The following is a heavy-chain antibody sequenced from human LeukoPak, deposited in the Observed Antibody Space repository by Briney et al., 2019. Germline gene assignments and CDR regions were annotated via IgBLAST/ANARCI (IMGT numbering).Heavy chain of an antibody. CDR1: GGSFSGYY. Sequence: PSETLSLTCAVYGGSFSGYYWSWIRQPPGKGLEWIGEINHSESTNYNPSLKSRVTISVDTSKNQFSLKLTSVTAADTAVYYCARRPGGYCSGGSCHGWFDPWGQGTLVTVS. V-gene: IGHV4-34*01. CDR2: INHSEST. D-gene: IGHD2-15*01. CDR3: ARRPGGYCSGGSCHGWFDP. J-gene: IGHJ5*02.